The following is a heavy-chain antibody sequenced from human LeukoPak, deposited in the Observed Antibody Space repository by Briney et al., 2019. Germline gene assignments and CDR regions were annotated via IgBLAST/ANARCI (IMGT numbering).Heavy chain of an antibody. Sequence: SVKVSCKASGYTFSSYDINWVRQATGQGLEWMGWMNPNSGNTGYAQRFQGRVTMTRNTSINTACMELSSLRSEDTAVYYCARGILSSGWELNWFGPWGQGTLVTVSS. J-gene: IGHJ5*02. CDR1: GYTFSSYD. CDR3: ARGILSSGWELNWFGP. CDR2: MNPNSGNT. V-gene: IGHV1-8*01. D-gene: IGHD6-19*01.